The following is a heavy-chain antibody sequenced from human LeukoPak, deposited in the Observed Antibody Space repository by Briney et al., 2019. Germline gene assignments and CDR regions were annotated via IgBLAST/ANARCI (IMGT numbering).Heavy chain of an antibody. V-gene: IGHV3-23*01. D-gene: IGHD3-9*01. J-gene: IGHJ4*02. CDR1: GFTFSNYA. Sequence: PGGSLRLSCAASGFTFSNYAMSWVRQAPGKGLEWVSAIVASGSNTYYADSVKGRFTISRDNPKNTLYLQMNSLRAEDTAVYYCAKWGDYDILTGYYDSDYWGQGTLVTVSS. CDR3: AKWGDYDILTGYYDSDY. CDR2: IVASGSNT.